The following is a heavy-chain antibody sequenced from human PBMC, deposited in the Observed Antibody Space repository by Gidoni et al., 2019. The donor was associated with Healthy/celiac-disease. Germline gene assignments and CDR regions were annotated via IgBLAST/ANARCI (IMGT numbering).Heavy chain of an antibody. D-gene: IGHD6-19*01. CDR2: ISYDGSNK. J-gene: IGHJ4*02. CDR3: ARGGRRYSSGWYTFGFDYFDY. Sequence: QVQLVESGGGVVQPGRSLRLSCAASGFTFSSYAMHWVRQAPGKGLEWVAVISYDGSNKYYADSVKGRFTISRDNSKNTLYLQMNSLRAEDTAVYYCARGGRRYSSGWYTFGFDYFDYWGQGTLVTVSS. V-gene: IGHV3-30*01. CDR1: GFTFSSYA.